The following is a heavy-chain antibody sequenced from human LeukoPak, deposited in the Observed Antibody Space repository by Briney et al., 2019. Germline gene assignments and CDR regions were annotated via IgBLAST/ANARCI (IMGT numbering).Heavy chain of an antibody. Sequence: SETLSLTCAVYGGYFSGYYWSWIRQPPGKGLEWIGQINHSGSTNYNPSLKSRVTISVDTSKNQFSLKLSSVTAADTAAYYCARRGSGNHYYYGMDVWGQGTTVTVSS. CDR1: GGYFSGYY. CDR2: INHSGST. CDR3: ARRGSGNHYYYGMDV. V-gene: IGHV4-34*01. J-gene: IGHJ6*02. D-gene: IGHD4-23*01.